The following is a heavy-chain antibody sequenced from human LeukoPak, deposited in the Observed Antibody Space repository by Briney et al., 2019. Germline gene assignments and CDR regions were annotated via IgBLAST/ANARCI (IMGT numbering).Heavy chain of an antibody. CDR2: ISSNGTNK. V-gene: IGHV3-30-3*01. D-gene: IGHD2-15*01. CDR1: GFTFSSYA. J-gene: IGHJ4*02. Sequence: PGGSLRLSCAASGFTFSSYAMHWVRQAPGKGLEWVAVISSNGTNKYYAEFVKGRFTISRDNSKNTMYLQMISLRPDDTAVYYCARGFYSLPFDYWGQGTLVTVSS. CDR3: ARGFYSLPFDY.